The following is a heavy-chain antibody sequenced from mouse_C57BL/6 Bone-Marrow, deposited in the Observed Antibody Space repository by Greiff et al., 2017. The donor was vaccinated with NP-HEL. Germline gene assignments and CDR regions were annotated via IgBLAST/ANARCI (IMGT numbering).Heavy chain of an antibody. CDR2: LRSKSNNYAT. CDR3: VRPYYYGSGAMDY. J-gene: IGHJ4*01. V-gene: IGHV10-1*01. D-gene: IGHD1-1*01. CDR1: GFSFNTYA. Sequence: EVQVVESGGGLVQPKGSLKLSCAASGFSFNTYAMNWVRQAPGKGLEWVARLRSKSNNYATYYADSVKDRFTISRDDSESMLYLQMNNLKTEDTAMYYCVRPYYYGSGAMDYWGQGTSVTVSS.